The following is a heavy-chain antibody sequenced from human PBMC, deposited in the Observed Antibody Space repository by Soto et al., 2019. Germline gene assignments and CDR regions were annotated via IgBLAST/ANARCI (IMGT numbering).Heavy chain of an antibody. Sequence: QVQLVESGGGVVQPGRSLRLSCAASGFTFSSYAMHWVRQAPGKGLEWVAVISYDGSNKYYADSVKGRFTISRDNSKNTLYLQMNSLRAEDTAVYYCARDGAVAGNSYLDYWGQGTLVTVSS. CDR1: GFTFSSYA. V-gene: IGHV3-30-3*01. J-gene: IGHJ4*02. CDR3: ARDGAVAGNSYLDY. CDR2: ISYDGSNK. D-gene: IGHD6-19*01.